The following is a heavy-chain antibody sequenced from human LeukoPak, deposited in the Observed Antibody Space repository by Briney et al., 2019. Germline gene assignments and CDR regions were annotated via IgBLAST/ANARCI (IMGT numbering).Heavy chain of an antibody. Sequence: GGSLRLSCAASGFTFSNAWMSWVRQAPGKGLEGVGRIKSKTDGGTTDYAAPVKGRFTISRDDSKNTLYLQMNSLKTEDTAVYYCTTDGDCTSGVCYTAFDIWGQGTMVTVSS. CDR2: IKSKTDGGTT. CDR1: GFTFSNAW. CDR3: TTDGDCTSGVCYTAFDI. D-gene: IGHD2-8*01. J-gene: IGHJ3*02. V-gene: IGHV3-15*01.